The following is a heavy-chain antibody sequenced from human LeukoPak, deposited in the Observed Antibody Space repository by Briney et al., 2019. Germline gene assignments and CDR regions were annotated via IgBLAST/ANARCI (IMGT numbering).Heavy chain of an antibody. CDR1: GGSISSYY. Sequence: SETLSLTCTVSGGSISSYYWSWIRQPPGKGLEWIGYIYYTGSTSYNPSLNSRVTMSVDTSKNQFSLKLSSVTAADTAVYYCARGKVLLMSHNAFDIRGQGTMVTVSS. V-gene: IGHV4-59*01. CDR2: IYYTGST. CDR3: ARGKVLLMSHNAFDI. D-gene: IGHD3-10*01. J-gene: IGHJ3*02.